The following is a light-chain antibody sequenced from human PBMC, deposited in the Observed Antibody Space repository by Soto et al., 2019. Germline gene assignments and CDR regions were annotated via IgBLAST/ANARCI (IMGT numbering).Light chain of an antibody. V-gene: IGLV2-14*03. CDR1: SSDVCGYNY. CDR3: SSYTTSNTRQIV. J-gene: IGLJ1*01. CDR2: DVT. Sequence: QSVLTQPASVSGSPGQSITISCTGTSSDVCGYNYVSWYQHHPGKAPKLIIYDVTDRPPGVSNPFSGSKSGNTASLTISGLQPEDEADYYCSSYTTSNTRQIVFGTGTKVTVL.